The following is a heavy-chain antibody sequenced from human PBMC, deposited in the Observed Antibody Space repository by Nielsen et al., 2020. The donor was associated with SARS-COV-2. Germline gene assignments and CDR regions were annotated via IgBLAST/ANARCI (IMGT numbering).Heavy chain of an antibody. CDR3: ARERTVAGTSDYYYYYMDV. J-gene: IGHJ6*03. V-gene: IGHV3-30*03. CDR2: ISYDGSNK. CDR1: GFTFSSYG. Sequence: GGSLRLSCAASGFTFSSYGMHWVRQAPGKGLEWVAVISYDGSNKYYADSVKGRFTISRDNSKNTLYLQMNSLRAEDTAVYYCARERTVAGTSDYYYYYMDVWGKGTTVTVSS. D-gene: IGHD6-19*01.